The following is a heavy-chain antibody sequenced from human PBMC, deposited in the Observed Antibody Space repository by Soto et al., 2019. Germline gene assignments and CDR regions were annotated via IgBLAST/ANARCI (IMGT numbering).Heavy chain of an antibody. CDR1: GYTFTSYY. D-gene: IGHD5-12*01. V-gene: IGHV1-46*03. J-gene: IGHJ3*02. Sequence: ASVKVSCKASGYTFTSYYMHWVRQAPGQGLEWMGIVNPSGGSTSYAQKFQGRVTMTRDTSTSTVYMELSSLRSEDTAVYYCARDSWYSGYNARSSVFDIWGQGTMVIVS. CDR2: VNPSGGST. CDR3: ARDSWYSGYNARSSVFDI.